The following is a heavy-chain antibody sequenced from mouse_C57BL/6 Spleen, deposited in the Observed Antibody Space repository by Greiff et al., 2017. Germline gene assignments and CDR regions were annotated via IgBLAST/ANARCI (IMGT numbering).Heavy chain of an antibody. CDR3: AREGIYYYGSSYDYFDY. D-gene: IGHD1-1*01. CDR1: GFTFSSYA. Sequence: EVKVVESGGGLVKPGGSLKLSCAASGFTFSSYAMSWVRQTPEKRLEWVATISDGGSYTYYPDNVKGRFTISRDNAKNNLYLQMSHLKSEDTAMYYCAREGIYYYGSSYDYFDYWGQGTTLTVSS. CDR2: ISDGGSYT. J-gene: IGHJ2*01. V-gene: IGHV5-4*01.